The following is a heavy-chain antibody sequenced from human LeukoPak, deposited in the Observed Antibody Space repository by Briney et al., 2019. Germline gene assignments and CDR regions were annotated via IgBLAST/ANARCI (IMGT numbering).Heavy chain of an antibody. CDR1: GGSISGDNYY. CDR3: ARGYTYGHGPMFDC. Sequence: SEILSLTCTVSGGSISGDNYYWAWIRQPAGKGLEWIGRVHTSGSTDFNPSLKSRVSISLDTSKNQFSLNLSSVTVADTAVYYCARGYTYGHGPMFDCWGQGTLVTVSP. CDR2: VHTSGST. V-gene: IGHV4-61*02. D-gene: IGHD5-18*01. J-gene: IGHJ4*02.